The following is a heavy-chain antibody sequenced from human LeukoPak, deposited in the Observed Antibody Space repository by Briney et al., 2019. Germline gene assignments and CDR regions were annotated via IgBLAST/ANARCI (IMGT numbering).Heavy chain of an antibody. D-gene: IGHD6-13*01. CDR2: IYSGGST. J-gene: IGHJ6*02. Sequence: GGSLRLSCAASGFTVSSNYMSWVRQAPGKGLEWVSVIYSGGSTYYADSVKGRFTISRDNSKNTLYLQMNSLRVEDTAVYYCARLGKYSSYGMDVWGQGTTVTVSS. CDR3: ARLGKYSSYGMDV. CDR1: GFTVSSNY. V-gene: IGHV3-53*01.